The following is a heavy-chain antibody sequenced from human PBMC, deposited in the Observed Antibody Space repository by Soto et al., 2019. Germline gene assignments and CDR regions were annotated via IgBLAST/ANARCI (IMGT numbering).Heavy chain of an antibody. CDR2: TYYRSKWYN. CDR3: ARTPYILTGYYTNDAFDI. CDR1: GDSVSSNSAA. D-gene: IGHD3-9*01. J-gene: IGHJ3*02. Sequence: KQSPTLSLTCAISGDSVSSNSAAWNWIRQSPSRGLEWLGRTYYRSKWYNDYAVSVKSRITINPDTSKNQFSLQLNSVTPEDTAVYYCARTPYILTGYYTNDAFDIWGQGTMVTVSS. V-gene: IGHV6-1*01.